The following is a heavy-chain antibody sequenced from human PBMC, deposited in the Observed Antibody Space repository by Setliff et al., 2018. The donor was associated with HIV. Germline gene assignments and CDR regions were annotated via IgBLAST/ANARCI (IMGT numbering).Heavy chain of an antibody. D-gene: IGHD3-16*01. CDR3: ARLDTIMLYSDC. CDR2: IYQSGST. Sequence: SETLSLTCTVSHYSINSEYYWGWFRQPPGKGLEYIGSIYQSGSTYCSPSLKSRVSMSIDTSKDQFSLRLKSLTASDAAVYYCARLDTIMLYSDCWGQGTLVTVSS. CDR1: HYSINSEYY. J-gene: IGHJ4*02. V-gene: IGHV4-38-2*02.